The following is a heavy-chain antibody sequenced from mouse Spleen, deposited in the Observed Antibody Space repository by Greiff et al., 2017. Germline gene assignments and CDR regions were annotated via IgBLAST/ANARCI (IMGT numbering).Heavy chain of an antibody. D-gene: IGHD2-3*01. CDR2: IWSDGST. Sequence: QVQLQQSGPGLVAPSQSLSITCTISGFSLTSYGVHWVRQPPGKGLEWLVVIWSDGSTTYNSALKSRLSISKDNSKSQVFLKMNSLQTDDTAMYYWARQDDGYWYFDVWGAGTTVTVSS. CDR1: GFSLTSYG. V-gene: IGHV2-6-1*01. CDR3: ARQDDGYWYFDV. J-gene: IGHJ1*01.